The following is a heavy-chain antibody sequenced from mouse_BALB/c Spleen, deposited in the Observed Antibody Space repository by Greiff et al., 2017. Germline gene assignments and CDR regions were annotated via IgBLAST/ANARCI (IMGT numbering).Heavy chain of an antibody. CDR1: GFTFSDYY. D-gene: IGHD1-2*01. Sequence: EVQLVESGGGLVKPGGSLKLSCAASGFTFSDYYMYWVRQTPEKRLEWVATISDGGSYTYYPDSVKGRFTISRDNAKNNLYLQMSSLKSGDTAMYYCARALITTATRGHYAMDDWGEGTTVTVAS. CDR2: ISDGGSYT. V-gene: IGHV5-4*02. CDR3: ARALITTATRGHYAMDD. J-gene: IGHJ4*01.